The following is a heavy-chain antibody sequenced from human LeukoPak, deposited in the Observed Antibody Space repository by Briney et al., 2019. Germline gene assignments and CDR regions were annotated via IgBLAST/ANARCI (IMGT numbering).Heavy chain of an antibody. CDR3: ARGSDNWNFYYFDY. V-gene: IGHV3-7*03. J-gene: IGHJ4*02. CDR1: GFTFSSYW. Sequence: GGSLRLSCAASGFTFSSYWMSWVRQAPGKGLEWAANIKQDGSEKYYVDSVKGRFTISRDNAKNSLYLQMNSLRAEDTAVYYCARGSDNWNFYYFDYWGQGTLVTVSS. CDR2: IKQDGSEK. D-gene: IGHD1-7*01.